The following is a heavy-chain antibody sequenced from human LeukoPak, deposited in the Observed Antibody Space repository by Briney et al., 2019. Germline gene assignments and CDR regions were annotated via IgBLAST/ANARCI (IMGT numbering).Heavy chain of an antibody. CDR1: GFTFSGSA. CDR3: TRPLGTIFGVVNNDY. CDR2: IRSKANSYAT. D-gene: IGHD3-3*01. V-gene: IGHV3-73*01. Sequence: PGGSLKLSCAASGFTFSGSAMHWVRQASGKGLEWVGRIRSKANSYATAYAASVKGRFTISRDDSKNTVYLQMNSLKTEDTAVYYCTRPLGTIFGVVNNDYWGQGTLVTVSS. J-gene: IGHJ4*02.